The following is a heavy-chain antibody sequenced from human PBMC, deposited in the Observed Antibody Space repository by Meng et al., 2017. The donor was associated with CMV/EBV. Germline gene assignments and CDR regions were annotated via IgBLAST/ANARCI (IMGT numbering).Heavy chain of an antibody. CDR1: RGTFSRYA. Sequence: KAARGTFSRYAISWVRQAPRQGLEWMGGIIPIFGTANYAQKFQGRVTITTDESTSTAYMELSSLRSEDTAVYYCAIAARPHWDYFDYWGQGTLVTVSS. CDR3: AIAARPHWDYFDY. D-gene: IGHD6-6*01. V-gene: IGHV1-69*05. CDR2: IIPIFGTA. J-gene: IGHJ4*02.